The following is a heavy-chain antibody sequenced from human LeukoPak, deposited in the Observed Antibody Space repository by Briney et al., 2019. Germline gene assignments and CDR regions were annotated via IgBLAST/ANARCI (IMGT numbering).Heavy chain of an antibody. CDR1: EYTFTDCY. V-gene: IGHV1-2*02. CDR3: ARANLLYCSSSTCLFDY. D-gene: IGHD2-2*01. CDR2: INPNDGDT. J-gene: IGHJ4*02. Sequence: ASVKVSCRASEYTFTDCYMHWVRQAPGQGFEWMGWINPNDGDTNYAQTFRGRLTMPRDTSVSTDHMEVRRLRSDDAAVYDFARANLLYCSSSTCLFDYWGQGTLVTVSS.